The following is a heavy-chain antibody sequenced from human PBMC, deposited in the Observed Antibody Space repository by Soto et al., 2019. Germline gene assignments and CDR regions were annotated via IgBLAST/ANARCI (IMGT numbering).Heavy chain of an antibody. CDR3: ARVYADIVVVPAAIGGMDV. D-gene: IGHD2-2*01. Sequence: GESLKISCKGSGYSFTSYWISWVRQMPGKGLEWMGRIDPSDSYTNYSPSFQGHVTISADKPISTAYLQWSSLKASDTAMYYCARVYADIVVVPAAIGGMDVWGQGTTVTVSS. J-gene: IGHJ6*02. V-gene: IGHV5-10-1*01. CDR1: GYSFTSYW. CDR2: IDPSDSYT.